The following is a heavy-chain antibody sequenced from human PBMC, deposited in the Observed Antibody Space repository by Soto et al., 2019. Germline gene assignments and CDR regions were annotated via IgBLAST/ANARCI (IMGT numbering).Heavy chain of an antibody. D-gene: IGHD3-22*01. Sequence: SETLSLTCTVSGGSISSGDYYWSWIRQPPGKGLEWIGYIYYSGSTYYNPSLKSRVTISVDTSKNQFSLKLSSVTAADTAVYYCARKDSSGYLNWFDPWGQGTLVTVSS. CDR1: GGSISSGDYY. J-gene: IGHJ5*02. CDR3: ARKDSSGYLNWFDP. V-gene: IGHV4-30-4*01. CDR2: IYYSGST.